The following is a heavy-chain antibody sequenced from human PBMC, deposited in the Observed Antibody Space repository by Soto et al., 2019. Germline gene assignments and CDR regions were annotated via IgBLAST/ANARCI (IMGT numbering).Heavy chain of an antibody. V-gene: IGHV1-69*01. Sequence: QVKLVQSGAEVKKPGSSVKVSCKASGGTFSSYAISWVRQAPGQGLEWMGGIIPIFGTANYAQKFQGRVTITADESTSTAYMELSSLRSEDTAVYYCAPEYCSGGSCYSLGGNWFDPWGQGTLVTVSS. CDR3: APEYCSGGSCYSLGGNWFDP. J-gene: IGHJ5*02. CDR2: IIPIFGTA. CDR1: GGTFSSYA. D-gene: IGHD2-15*01.